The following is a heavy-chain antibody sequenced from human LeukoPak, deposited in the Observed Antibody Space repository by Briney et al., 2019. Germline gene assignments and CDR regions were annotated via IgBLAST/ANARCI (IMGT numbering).Heavy chain of an antibody. D-gene: IGHD5-18*01. CDR2: IIPIFGTA. CDR3: ARGWYLDTAMARGY. J-gene: IGHJ4*02. CDR1: GGTFSSYA. V-gene: IGHV1-69*05. Sequence: SVKVSCKASGGTFSSYAISWVRQAPGQGLEWMGRIIPIFGTANYAQKFQGRVTITTDESTSTAYMELSSLRSEYTAVYYCARGWYLDTAMARGYWGQGTLVTVSS.